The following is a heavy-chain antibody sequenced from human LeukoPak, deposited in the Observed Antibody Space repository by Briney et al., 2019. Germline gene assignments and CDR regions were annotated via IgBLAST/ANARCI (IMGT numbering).Heavy chain of an antibody. Sequence: PSETLSLTCTVSGGSNSSYYWSWIRQPAGKGLEWIGRIYTSGSTNYNPSLKSRVTMSVDTSKNQFSLKLSSVTAADTAVYYCARAVGSGSFQTYYYYMDVWGKGTTVTISS. D-gene: IGHD3-10*01. CDR2: IYTSGST. J-gene: IGHJ6*03. V-gene: IGHV4-4*07. CDR1: GGSNSSYY. CDR3: ARAVGSGSFQTYYYYMDV.